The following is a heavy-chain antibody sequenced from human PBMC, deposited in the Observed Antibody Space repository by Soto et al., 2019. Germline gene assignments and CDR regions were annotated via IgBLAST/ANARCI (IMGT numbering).Heavy chain of an antibody. D-gene: IGHD4-17*01. J-gene: IGHJ3*02. CDR2: IYHSGST. CDR3: GRGDYANAFDI. CDR1: GGSISSYF. Sequence: TLSLTCTVSGGSISSYFWSWIRQPPGKGLEWIGNIYHSGSTYYTASLKSRVTISVDRSKNQFSLKLSSVTAADTAVYYCGRGDYANAFDIWGQGTMVTVSS. V-gene: IGHV4-59*12.